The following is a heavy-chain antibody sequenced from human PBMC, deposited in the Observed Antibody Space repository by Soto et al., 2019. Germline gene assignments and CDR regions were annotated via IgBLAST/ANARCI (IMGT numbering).Heavy chain of an antibody. D-gene: IGHD5-18*01. CDR3: ASGIQLWLRRINNGYSG. Sequence: QVQLVQSGAEVKKPESSVKVSCKAPGGTFGTYAISWVRQAPGQGLEWMGGIIPMFGTANYAQRFQDRVTITAYESTNTVYMELSSLRSEDTAVYFCASGIQLWLRRINNGYSGWGQGTLVTVSS. CDR2: IIPMFGTA. CDR1: GGTFGTYA. V-gene: IGHV1-69*12. J-gene: IGHJ4*02.